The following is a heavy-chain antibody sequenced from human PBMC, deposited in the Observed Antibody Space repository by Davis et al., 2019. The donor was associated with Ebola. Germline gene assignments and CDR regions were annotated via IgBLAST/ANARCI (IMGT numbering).Heavy chain of an antibody. CDR3: ARDLRYDSSGYDYYFYMDV. D-gene: IGHD3-22*01. Sequence: PSETLSPTFTVLGCPISRVGSYWTWIRQHPGKGLEWIGYIYYSGSTYYNPSLKSRVTISLDTSKNQFSLNLYSVTAADTAVYYCARDLRYDSSGYDYYFYMDVWGKGTTVTVSS. CDR2: IYYSGST. CDR1: GCPISRVGSY. V-gene: IGHV4-31*03. J-gene: IGHJ6*03.